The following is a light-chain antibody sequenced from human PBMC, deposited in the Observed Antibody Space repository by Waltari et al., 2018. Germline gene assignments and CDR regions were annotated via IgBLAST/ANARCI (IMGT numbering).Light chain of an antibody. V-gene: IGKV1-12*01. CDR2: GAS. J-gene: IGKJ4*01. Sequence: DIQMTQSPSSGFAFVGDRVTITFRASQFINNFLALYQQKPGKAPYLLIYGASVLQSGVPARFSGSGSRTNFTLTINSMQPEDFATYFCQQDNSFVPITFGGGTRVQIK. CDR3: QQDNSFVPIT. CDR1: QFINNF.